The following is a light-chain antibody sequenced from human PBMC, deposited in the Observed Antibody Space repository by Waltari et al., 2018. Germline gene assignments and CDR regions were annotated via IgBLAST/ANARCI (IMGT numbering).Light chain of an antibody. CDR3: QQYNSFFRT. Sequence: DIQMTQSPSTLSASVGDRVTITCRDSQSISSWLAWYQQKPGKAPKLLIFDASKLESGVPSRFSGSGFGTEFALTISGLQPDDFATYICQQYNSFFRTFGQGTKVEIK. CDR1: QSISSW. CDR2: DAS. V-gene: IGKV1-5*01. J-gene: IGKJ1*01.